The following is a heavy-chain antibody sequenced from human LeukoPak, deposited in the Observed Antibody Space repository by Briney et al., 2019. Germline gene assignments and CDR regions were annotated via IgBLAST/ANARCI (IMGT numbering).Heavy chain of an antibody. CDR1: GYTFTSYY. CDR2: INPGGGST. CDR3: ARDAAAGHFDY. D-gene: IGHD6-13*01. Sequence: ASVKVSCKPSGYTFTSYYMHWVRQAPGQGLEWMGIINPGGGSTSYAQKFQGRVTMTRDMSTSTVYMELSSLRSEDTAVYYCARDAAAGHFDYWGQGTLVTVSS. J-gene: IGHJ4*02. V-gene: IGHV1-46*01.